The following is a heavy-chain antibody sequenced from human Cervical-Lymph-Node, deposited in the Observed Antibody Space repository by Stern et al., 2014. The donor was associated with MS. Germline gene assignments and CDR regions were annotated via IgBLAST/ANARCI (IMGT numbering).Heavy chain of an antibody. CDR3: ARGLPVYN. CDR2: IYSGGST. V-gene: IGHV3-53*01. J-gene: IGHJ4*02. D-gene: IGHD2-2*01. Sequence: EVQLVESGGGLIQPGGSLRLSCAASGLTVRSDYMNWVRPAPGKGLEWVSIIYSGGSTYYADSVKGRFTISRDNSKNTLYLQMDSLRAEDTAVYYCARGLPVYNWGPGTLVTVSS. CDR1: GLTVRSDY.